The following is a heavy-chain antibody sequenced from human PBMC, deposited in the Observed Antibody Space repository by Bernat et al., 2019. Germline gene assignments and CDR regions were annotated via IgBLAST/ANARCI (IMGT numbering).Heavy chain of an antibody. CDR1: GYTFTSYG. V-gene: IGHV1-18*01. CDR3: AREVRPTLGAGKWIYGMDV. Sequence: QVQLVQSGAEVKKPGASVKVSCKASGYTFTSYGISWVRQAPGQGLEWMGWISAYNGNTNYAQKLQGRVTLTTDTSTSTAYMELRSLRSDDTAVYYCAREVRPTLGAGKWIYGMDVWGQGTTVTVSS. D-gene: IGHD6-19*01. J-gene: IGHJ6*02. CDR2: ISAYNGNT.